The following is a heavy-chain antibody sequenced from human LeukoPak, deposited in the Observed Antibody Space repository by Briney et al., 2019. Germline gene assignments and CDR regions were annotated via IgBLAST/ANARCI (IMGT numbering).Heavy chain of an antibody. Sequence: SETLSLTCDVSGGSISGNYWSWIRQPAGKGLEWIGRVHTSGSTNYNPSLKSRVTLSQDTSKNQFYLRLTSVTAADTAVYYCARDGGGNRNLDYWGQGTLVTVSS. V-gene: IGHV4-4*07. CDR2: VHTSGST. CDR1: GGSISGNY. D-gene: IGHD4-23*01. CDR3: ARDGGGNRNLDY. J-gene: IGHJ4*02.